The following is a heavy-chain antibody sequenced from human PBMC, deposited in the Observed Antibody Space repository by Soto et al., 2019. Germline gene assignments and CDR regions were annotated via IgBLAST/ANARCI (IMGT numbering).Heavy chain of an antibody. Sequence: GGSLRLSCAASGFTFSSYAMHWVRQAPGKGLEWVAVISYDGSNKYYADSVKGRFTISRDNSKNTLYLQMNSLRAEDTAVYYCARGGSRYIAAAGHGMDVWGQGTTVTVSS. CDR3: ARGGSRYIAAAGHGMDV. D-gene: IGHD6-13*01. CDR1: GFTFSSYA. J-gene: IGHJ6*02. V-gene: IGHV3-30-3*01. CDR2: ISYDGSNK.